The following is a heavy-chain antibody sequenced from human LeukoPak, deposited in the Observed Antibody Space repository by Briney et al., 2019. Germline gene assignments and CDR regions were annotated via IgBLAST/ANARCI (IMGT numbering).Heavy chain of an antibody. V-gene: IGHV3-73*01. Sequence: PGRCLRLSCAASGFTFSGSALHWVRQASGKGLEWGGRIRSTANGYASAYAASVNGRFTISSDDSKNTAYLQMDSLKTEDTAVYYCTENCYGSGSYADFDYWGQGTLVTVSS. CDR2: IRSTANGYAS. CDR3: TENCYGSGSYADFDY. J-gene: IGHJ4*02. D-gene: IGHD3-10*01. CDR1: GFTFSGSA.